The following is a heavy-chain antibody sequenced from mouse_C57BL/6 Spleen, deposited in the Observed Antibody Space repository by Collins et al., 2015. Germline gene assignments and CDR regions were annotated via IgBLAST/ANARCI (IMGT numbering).Heavy chain of an antibody. Sequence: EVQLQQSGPELVKPGASVKISCKASGYTFTDYYINWVKQSHGKSLEWIGDINPDNGGTTYNQKFKGKATLTVDKSSSTAYMELRSLTSKDSAVYYCARSPLYGGAMDYWGQGTSVTVSS. J-gene: IGHJ4*01. CDR2: INPDNGGT. V-gene: IGHV1-26*01. CDR3: ARSPLYGGAMDY. D-gene: IGHD1-2*01. CDR1: GYTFTDYY.